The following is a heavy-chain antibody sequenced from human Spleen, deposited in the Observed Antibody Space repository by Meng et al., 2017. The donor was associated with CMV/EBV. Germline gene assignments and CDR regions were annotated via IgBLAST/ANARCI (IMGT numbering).Heavy chain of an antibody. CDR3: ARGGAAGIDY. D-gene: IGHD6-13*01. V-gene: IGHV4-39*01. CDR2: IYYGGST. CDR1: GGAITSTSYY. Sequence: SETLSLTCTVSGGAITSTSYYWAWIRQPPGKGLEWIGGIYYGGSTYYKPSLRGRITISVDKSKNQFSLKLRSVTAADTAVYYCARGGAAGIDYWGQGTLVTVSS. J-gene: IGHJ4*02.